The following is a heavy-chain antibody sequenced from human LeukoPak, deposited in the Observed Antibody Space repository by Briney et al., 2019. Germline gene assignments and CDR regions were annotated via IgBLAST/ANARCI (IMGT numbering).Heavy chain of an antibody. CDR3: ARAKPPRITMVRGGRPGYWFDP. D-gene: IGHD3-10*01. CDR2: IIPIFGTA. Sequence: SVKVSCKASGGTFSSYAISWVRQAPGQGLEWMGGIIPIFGTANYAQKFQGRVTITTDESTSTAYMELSSLRSEDTAVYYCARAKPPRITMVRGGRPGYWFDPWGQGTLVTVSS. J-gene: IGHJ5*02. CDR1: GGTFSSYA. V-gene: IGHV1-69*05.